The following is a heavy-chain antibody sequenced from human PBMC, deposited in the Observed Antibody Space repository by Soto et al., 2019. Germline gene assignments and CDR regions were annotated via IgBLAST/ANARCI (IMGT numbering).Heavy chain of an antibody. CDR3: ALALGPTTGLDY. CDR1: GASTVSHYH. J-gene: IGHJ4*02. CDR2: IFNSGTP. Sequence: QVQLQESGPGLVKPSQTLSLTCSVSGASTVSHYHWTWIRQPPGKGLEWMGYIFNSGTPFYNPSLTSRLSISMDTSGNHFSLVLMSVTAADTAVYYCALALGPTTGLDYWGQGTLVTVSS. D-gene: IGHD1-26*01. V-gene: IGHV4-31*02.